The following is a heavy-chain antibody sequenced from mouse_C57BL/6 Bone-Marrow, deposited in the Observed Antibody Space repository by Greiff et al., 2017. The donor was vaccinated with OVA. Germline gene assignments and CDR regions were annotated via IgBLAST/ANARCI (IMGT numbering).Heavy chain of an antibody. V-gene: IGHV1-69*01. CDR2: IDPSDSYT. CDR3: ARSMVTTEFAY. Sequence: VKLQQPGAELVMPGASVKLSCKASGYTFTSYWMHWVKQRPGQGLEWIGEIDPSDSYTNYNQKFKGKSTLTVDKSSSTAYMQLSSLTSEDSAVYYCARSMVTTEFAYWGQGTLVTVSA. D-gene: IGHD2-2*01. CDR1: GYTFTSYW. J-gene: IGHJ3*01.